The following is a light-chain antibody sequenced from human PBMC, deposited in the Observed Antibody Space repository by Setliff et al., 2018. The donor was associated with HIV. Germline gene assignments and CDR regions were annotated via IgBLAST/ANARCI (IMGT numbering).Light chain of an antibody. V-gene: IGLV2-11*01. CDR3: CSYAGNFLHV. J-gene: IGLJ1*01. CDR2: EVN. Sequence: QSALTQPASVSGSPGQSVTISCTGTSSDVGFFNYVSWYQQHPGKAPKLMIYEVNKRPSGVPDRFSGSKSGNTASLTISGLQAEDETDYYCCSYAGNFLHVFGTGTKVTVL. CDR1: SSDVGFFNY.